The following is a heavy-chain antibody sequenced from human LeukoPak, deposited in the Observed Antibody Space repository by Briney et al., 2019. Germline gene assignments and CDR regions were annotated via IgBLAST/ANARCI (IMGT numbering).Heavy chain of an antibody. D-gene: IGHD6-13*01. CDR1: GYTFTSYD. J-gene: IGHJ4*02. V-gene: IGHV1-8*01. CDR3: ARMSSSWYSTSYDY. CDR2: MNPNSGNT. Sequence: ASVKVSCKASGYTFTSYDINWVRQATGQGLEWTGWMNPNSGNTGYGQKFQGRVTMTRNTSICTAYMELSSLRSEDTAVYYCARMSSSWYSTSYDYWGQGTLVTVSS.